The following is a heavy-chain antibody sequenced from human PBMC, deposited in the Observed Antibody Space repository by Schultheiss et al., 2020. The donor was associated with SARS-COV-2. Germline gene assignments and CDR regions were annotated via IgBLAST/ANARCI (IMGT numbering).Heavy chain of an antibody. CDR2: IYYSGST. J-gene: IGHJ6*02. CDR3: ARVGRDPQQLVNYYYYGMDV. D-gene: IGHD6-13*01. Sequence: SGPTLVKPTQTLTLTCTFSGFSLSTSVMCVSWIRQPPGKGLEWIGYIYYSGSTNYNPSLKSRVTISVDTSKNQFSLKLSSVTAADTAVYYCARVGRDPQQLVNYYYYGMDVWGQGTTVTVSS. V-gene: IGHV4-61*08. CDR1: GFSLSTSVMC.